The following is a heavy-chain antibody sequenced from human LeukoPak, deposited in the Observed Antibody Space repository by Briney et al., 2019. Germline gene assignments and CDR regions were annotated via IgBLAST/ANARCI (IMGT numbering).Heavy chain of an antibody. Sequence: GGSLRLSCAASGFTFDDYAMHWVRQAPGKGLEWVSGISWNSGSIGYADSVKGRFTISRDNAKNSLYLQMNSLRAEDTALYYCARGGGSYLEYFDYWGQGTLVTVSS. D-gene: IGHD1-26*01. CDR3: ARGGGSYLEYFDY. CDR2: ISWNSGSI. CDR1: GFTFDDYA. J-gene: IGHJ4*02. V-gene: IGHV3-9*01.